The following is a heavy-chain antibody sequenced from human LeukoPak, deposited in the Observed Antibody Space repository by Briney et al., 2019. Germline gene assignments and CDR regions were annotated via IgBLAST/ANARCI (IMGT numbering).Heavy chain of an antibody. CDR1: GGSISSSNW. Sequence: SETLSLTCAVSGGSISSSNWWSWVRQPPGKGLEWIGGIYHSGSTNYNPSLKSRVTISVDKSKNQFSLKLSSVTVADTAVYYCARGVRQQLAYWFDPWGQGTLVTVSS. CDR2: IYHSGST. V-gene: IGHV4-4*02. D-gene: IGHD6-13*01. CDR3: ARGVRQQLAYWFDP. J-gene: IGHJ5*02.